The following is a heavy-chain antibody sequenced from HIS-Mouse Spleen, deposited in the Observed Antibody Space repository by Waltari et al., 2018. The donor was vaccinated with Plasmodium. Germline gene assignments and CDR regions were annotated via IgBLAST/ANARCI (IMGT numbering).Heavy chain of an antibody. Sequence: QLQLQESGPGLVKPSATLSLTCTVSGGSISSSSYYWGWLRQPPGKGLEWIGSIYYSGSTYYNPSLKSRVTISVDTSKNQFSLKLSPVTAADTAVYYCARQLAYYDFWSGYSRGYYFDYWGQGTLVTVSS. CDR2: IYYSGST. CDR1: GGSISSSSYY. D-gene: IGHD3-3*01. J-gene: IGHJ4*02. V-gene: IGHV4-39*01. CDR3: ARQLAYYDFWSGYSRGYYFDY.